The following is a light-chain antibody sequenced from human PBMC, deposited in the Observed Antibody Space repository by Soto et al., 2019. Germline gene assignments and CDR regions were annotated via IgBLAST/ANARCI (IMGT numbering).Light chain of an antibody. CDR1: QGVSSSY. J-gene: IGKJ2*01. Sequence: EIVLTQSPGTLSLSPGERATLSCRASQGVSSSYLAWYQQQPGQAPRLLIYGASNRATGNPDRFSGSGSGTDFTLTINRLEAEDSAVYYCQQYGASPPYTFGQGTKVDIK. CDR3: QQYGASPPYT. CDR2: GAS. V-gene: IGKV3-20*01.